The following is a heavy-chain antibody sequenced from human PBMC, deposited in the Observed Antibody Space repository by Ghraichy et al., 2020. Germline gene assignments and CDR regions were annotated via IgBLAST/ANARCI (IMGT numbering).Heavy chain of an antibody. CDR2: ISYDGSNK. V-gene: IGHV3-30*04. J-gene: IGHJ4*02. CDR1: GFTFSSYA. Sequence: GGSLRLSCAASGFTFSSYAIHWVRQAPGKGLEWVAVISYDGSNKYYADSVKGRFTISRDNSKNTLYLQMNSLRAEDTAVYYCARSHGVYRDTAMLYYFDYWGQGTLVTVSS. D-gene: IGHD5-18*01. CDR3: ARSHGVYRDTAMLYYFDY.